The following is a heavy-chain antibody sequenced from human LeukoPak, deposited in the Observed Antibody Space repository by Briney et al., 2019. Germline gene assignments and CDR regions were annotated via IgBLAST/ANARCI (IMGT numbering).Heavy chain of an antibody. D-gene: IGHD6-13*01. CDR3: ARLRIAAADS. Sequence: LETLSLTCTVSGDSISSSSYYWGWIRQPPGKGLEWIGSIYYSGSSYYNPSLKSRVTISVDTSKNQFSLHLSSVTAADTAVYYCARLRIAAADSWGQGTLVTVSS. CDR2: IYYSGSS. CDR1: GDSISSSSYY. J-gene: IGHJ4*02. V-gene: IGHV4-39*01.